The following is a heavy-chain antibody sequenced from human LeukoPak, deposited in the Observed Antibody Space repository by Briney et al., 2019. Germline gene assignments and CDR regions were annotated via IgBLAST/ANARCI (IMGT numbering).Heavy chain of an antibody. CDR1: GFTFDDYA. CDR3: AKDIEGYCSSTSVDY. Sequence: GRSLRLSCAASGFTFDDYAMHWVRQAPGKGLGWVSGISWNSGSIGYADSVKGRFTISRDNAKNSLYLQMDSLRAKDTALYYCAKDIEGYCSSTSVDYWGQGTLVTVSS. V-gene: IGHV3-9*01. J-gene: IGHJ4*02. D-gene: IGHD2-2*01. CDR2: ISWNSGSI.